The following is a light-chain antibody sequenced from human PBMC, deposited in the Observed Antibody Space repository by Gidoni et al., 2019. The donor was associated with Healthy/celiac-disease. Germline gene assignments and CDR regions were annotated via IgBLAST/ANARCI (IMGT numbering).Light chain of an antibody. CDR3: QQYGSSSWK. Sequence: EIVLTQSPGTLSLSPGERATLSCRASQSVSSSYLAWYQQKPGQAPRLLIYGASSRATGIPDRVSGSGSGTDFTLTISRLEPEDFAVYYCQQYGSSSWKFXQXTKVEIK. V-gene: IGKV3-20*01. J-gene: IGKJ1*01. CDR2: GAS. CDR1: QSVSSSY.